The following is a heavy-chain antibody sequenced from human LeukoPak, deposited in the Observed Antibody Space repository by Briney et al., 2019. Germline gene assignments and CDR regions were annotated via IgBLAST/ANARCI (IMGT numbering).Heavy chain of an antibody. CDR2: INHSGST. CDR1: GFTFSSYA. J-gene: IGHJ4*02. CDR3: ARGYDILTGYYSSFDY. Sequence: GSLRLSCAASGFTFSSYAMSWIRQPPGKGLEWIGEINHSGSTNYNPSLKSRVTISVDTSKNQFSLKLSSVTAADTAVYYCARGYDILTGYYSSFDYWGQGTLVTVSS. V-gene: IGHV4-34*01. D-gene: IGHD3-9*01.